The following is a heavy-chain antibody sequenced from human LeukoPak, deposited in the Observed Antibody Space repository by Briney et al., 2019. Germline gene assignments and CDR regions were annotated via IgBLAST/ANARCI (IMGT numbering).Heavy chain of an antibody. V-gene: IGHV1-8*01. CDR1: GYTFTSYD. D-gene: IGHD7-27*01. CDR2: MNPSSGNT. Sequence: GASVKVSCKASGYTFTSYDINWVRQATGQGLEWMGWMNPSSGNTGYAQKFQGRVTMTRNTSISTAYMELSSLRSEDTAVYYCAITPGDYYYYYYGMDVWGQGTTVTVSS. CDR3: AITPGDYYYYYYGMDV. J-gene: IGHJ6*02.